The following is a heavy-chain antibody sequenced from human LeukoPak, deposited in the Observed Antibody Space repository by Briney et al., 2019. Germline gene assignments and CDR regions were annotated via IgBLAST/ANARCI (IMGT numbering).Heavy chain of an antibody. CDR3: AKAPIVSYCAN. CDR1: GGSFSGYY. Sequence: SETLSLTCAVYGGSFSGYYWSWIRQPPGKGLEWIGEINHSGSTNYNPSLKSRVTISVDTSKNQFSLKLSSVTAADTAVYYCAKAPIVSYCANWGQGTLVTVSS. D-gene: IGHD2-8*01. J-gene: IGHJ4*02. CDR2: INHSGST. V-gene: IGHV4-34*01.